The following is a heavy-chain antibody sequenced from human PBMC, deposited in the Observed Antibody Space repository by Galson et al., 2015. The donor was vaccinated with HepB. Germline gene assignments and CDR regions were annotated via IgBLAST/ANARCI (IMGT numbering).Heavy chain of an antibody. D-gene: IGHD6-6*01. J-gene: IGHJ4*02. CDR3: AKDRHSIIGSSLTFDY. Sequence: SLRLSCAASGFTFDGYIMHWVRQAPGKGLEWVSLINWDGGSTYYADSVKGRFTISRDNSKNSLYLEMNSLRTEDTALYYCAKDRHSIIGSSLTFDYWGQGTLVTVS. V-gene: IGHV3-43*01. CDR2: INWDGGST. CDR1: GFTFDGYI.